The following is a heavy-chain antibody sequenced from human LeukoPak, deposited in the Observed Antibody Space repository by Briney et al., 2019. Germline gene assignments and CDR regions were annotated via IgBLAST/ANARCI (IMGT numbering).Heavy chain of an antibody. V-gene: IGHV4-4*09. J-gene: IGHJ4*02. CDR2: IYTSGST. Sequence: SETLSLTCTVSGGSISSYYWSWIRQPPGKGLEWIGYIYTSGSTNYNPSLKSRVTISVDTSKNQFSLKLSSVTAADTAVYYCARRGDGYNPFDYWGQGTLVTVSS. D-gene: IGHD5-24*01. CDR3: ARRGDGYNPFDY. CDR1: GGSISSYY.